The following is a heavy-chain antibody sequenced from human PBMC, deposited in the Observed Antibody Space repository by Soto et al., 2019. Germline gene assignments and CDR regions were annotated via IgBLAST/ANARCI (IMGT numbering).Heavy chain of an antibody. D-gene: IGHD5-12*01. V-gene: IGHV3-7*03. CDR3: ASLEWESSGYADY. Sequence: GGSLRLSCAASGFTFGSNWMSWVRQAPGKGLEWVANIKRGGSEKYYVDSVKGRFTISRDNAKNTLYLQMNSLGADDTAVYYCASLEWESSGYADYWGQGTQVTVSS. CDR1: GFTFGSNW. J-gene: IGHJ4*02. CDR2: IKRGGSEK.